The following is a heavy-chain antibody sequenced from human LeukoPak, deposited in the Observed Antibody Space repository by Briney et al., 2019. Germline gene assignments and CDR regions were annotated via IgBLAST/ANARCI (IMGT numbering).Heavy chain of an antibody. D-gene: IGHD6-19*01. CDR1: GFTFSSCA. Sequence: GGSLRLSCAASGFTFSSCAMSWVRQAPGKGLEWVSAISGSGGSTYYADSVKGRFTISRDNSKNTLYLQMNSLRAEDTAVYYCAKAYPPSGVAGTIFDYWGQGTLVTVSS. CDR3: AKAYPPSGVAGTIFDY. CDR2: ISGSGGST. J-gene: IGHJ4*02. V-gene: IGHV3-23*01.